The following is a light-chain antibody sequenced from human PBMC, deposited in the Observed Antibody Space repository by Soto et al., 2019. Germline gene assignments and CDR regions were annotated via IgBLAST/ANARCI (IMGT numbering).Light chain of an antibody. V-gene: IGKV3-15*01. CDR2: GAS. CDR1: QSVSSY. J-gene: IGKJ5*01. CDR3: QQYNDWTSIT. Sequence: EIVMTQSPAPLSVSPGDRATLSCRTSQSVSSYLDWYQQKPGQAPRHLIYGASTRSTGIAARFSGSGSWTEVILTISSLQYEDFVVYYCQQYNDWTSITFGQGTRLEIK.